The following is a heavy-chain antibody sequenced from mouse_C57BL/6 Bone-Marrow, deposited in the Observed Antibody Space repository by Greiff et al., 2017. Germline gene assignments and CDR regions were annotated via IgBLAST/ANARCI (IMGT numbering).Heavy chain of an antibody. CDR1: GYTFTDYE. CDR3: TIYRCFDY. Sequence: QVQLKESGAELVRPGASVTLSCKASGYTFTDYEMHWVKQTPVHGLEWIGAIDPETGGTAYNQKFKGKAILTADKSSSTAYMELSSLTSEDSAVYYCTIYRCFDYWGQGTTLTVSS. CDR2: IDPETGGT. V-gene: IGHV1-15*01. J-gene: IGHJ2*01.